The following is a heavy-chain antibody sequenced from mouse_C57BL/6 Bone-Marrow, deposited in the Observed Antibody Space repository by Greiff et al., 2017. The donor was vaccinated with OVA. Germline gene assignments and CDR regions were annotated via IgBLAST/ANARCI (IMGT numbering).Heavy chain of an antibody. J-gene: IGHJ4*01. CDR2: ISSGSSTI. CDR3: SRNPLVATPAMDY. V-gene: IGHV5-17*01. D-gene: IGHD1-1*01. CDR1: GFTFSDYG. Sequence: DVKLVESGGGLVKPGGSLKLSCAASGFTFSDYGMHWVRQAPEKGLEWVAYISSGSSTIYYADTVKGRFTISRDNAKNTLFLPMTSLRSEDTAMYYCSRNPLVATPAMDYWGQGTSVTVSS.